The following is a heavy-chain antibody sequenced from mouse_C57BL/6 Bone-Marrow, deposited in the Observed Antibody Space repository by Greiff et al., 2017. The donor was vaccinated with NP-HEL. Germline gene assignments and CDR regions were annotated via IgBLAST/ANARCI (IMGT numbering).Heavy chain of an antibody. Sequence: VQLQQSGAELVMPGASVKLSCKASGYTFTSYWMHWVKQRPGQGLEWIGEIDPSDSYTNYNQKFKGKSTLTVDKSSSTAYMQLSSLTSEDSAVYYCARRKGGYSSFAYWGQGTLVTVSA. CDR3: ARRKGGYSSFAY. V-gene: IGHV1-69*01. CDR2: IDPSDSYT. D-gene: IGHD2-3*01. J-gene: IGHJ3*01. CDR1: GYTFTSYW.